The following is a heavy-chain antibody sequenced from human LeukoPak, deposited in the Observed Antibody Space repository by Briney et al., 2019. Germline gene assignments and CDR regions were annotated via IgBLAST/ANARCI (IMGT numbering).Heavy chain of an antibody. CDR2: ISGNNANT. Sequence: GASVKVSCKASGYTFTSYGISWVRQAPGQGLEWMAWISGNNANTKYAQKVQGRVTVTTDTSTSTAYMELGSLMSDDTAVYYCARRRLDSSWCFDYWGQGTLVTVSS. CDR1: GYTFTSYG. J-gene: IGHJ4*02. D-gene: IGHD6-13*01. CDR3: ARRRLDSSWCFDY. V-gene: IGHV1-18*01.